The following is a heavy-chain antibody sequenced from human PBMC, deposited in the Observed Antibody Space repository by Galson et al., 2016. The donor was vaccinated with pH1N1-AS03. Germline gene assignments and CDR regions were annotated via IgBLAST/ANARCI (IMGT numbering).Heavy chain of an antibody. Sequence: LSLTCDVSGGSVSSNTWWSWVRQPPGKGLEWIGEIHHRGTINYNPSLKSRVIISIDKSKNHFSLNLSPVTAADTAVYYCARKDLLNRLELLRGPFDVWGQGTMVTVSS. CDR2: IHHRGTI. V-gene: IGHV4-4*02. D-gene: IGHD1-7*01. CDR1: GGSVSSNTW. CDR3: ARKDLLNRLELLRGPFDV. J-gene: IGHJ3*01.